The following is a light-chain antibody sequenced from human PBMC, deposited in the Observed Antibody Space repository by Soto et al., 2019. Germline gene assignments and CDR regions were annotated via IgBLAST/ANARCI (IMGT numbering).Light chain of an antibody. J-gene: IGLJ3*02. CDR1: NIGSKS. CDR3: AAWDDTLSGRV. V-gene: IGLV3-21*02. Sequence: SSELTQPPSVSVAPGQTARITCGGNNIGSKSVHWYQQKPGQAPVLVVYDDSDRPSGIPERFSGSKSGTSASLAISGLRSEDEADYYCAAWDDTLSGRVFGGGTKLTVL. CDR2: DDS.